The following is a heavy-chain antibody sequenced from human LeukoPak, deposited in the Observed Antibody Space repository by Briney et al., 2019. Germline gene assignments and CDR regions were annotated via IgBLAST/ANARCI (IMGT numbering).Heavy chain of an antibody. Sequence: SVKVSCKASGGTFSSYAISWVRQAPGQGLEWMGRIIPILGIANYAQKFQGRVTITADKSTSTAYMELSSLRSEDTAVYYCAREGHDILTGYWYAFDIWGQGTMVTVSS. CDR1: GGTFSSYA. CDR2: IIPILGIA. J-gene: IGHJ3*02. V-gene: IGHV1-69*04. CDR3: AREGHDILTGYWYAFDI. D-gene: IGHD3-9*01.